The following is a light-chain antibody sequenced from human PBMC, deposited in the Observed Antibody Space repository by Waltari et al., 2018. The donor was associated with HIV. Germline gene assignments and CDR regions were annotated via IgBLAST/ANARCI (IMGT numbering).Light chain of an antibody. CDR1: SSNIGSNT. V-gene: IGLV1-44*01. CDR2: SLD. Sequence: QSVLTQTPSASGTPGQRVIVSCSGSSSNIGSNTVNWYQQLPGAAPRLLIHSLDQRPSWVPDRFSGSKSGASASLAISGLQSEDEADYYCAAWDDSLNAYVFGGGTKVTVL. CDR3: AAWDDSLNAYV. J-gene: IGLJ1*01.